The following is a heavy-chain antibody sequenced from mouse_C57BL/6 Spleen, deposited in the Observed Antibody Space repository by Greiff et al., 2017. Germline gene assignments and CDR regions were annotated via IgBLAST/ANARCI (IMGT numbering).Heavy chain of an antibody. J-gene: IGHJ1*03. CDR2: IHPNSGST. CDR1: GYTFTSYW. V-gene: IGHV1-64*01. CDR3: AREVADWYFDV. Sequence: QVQLQQPGAELVKPGASVKLSCKASGYTFTSYWMNWVKQRPGQGLEWIGMIHPNSGSTNYNEKFKSKATLTVDKSSSTAYMQLSSLTSADSAVYYCAREVADWYFDVWGTGTTVTVSS.